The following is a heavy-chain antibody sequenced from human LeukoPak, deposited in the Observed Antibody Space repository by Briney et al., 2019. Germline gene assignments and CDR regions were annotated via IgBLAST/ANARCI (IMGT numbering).Heavy chain of an antibody. CDR1: SESSGGDD. CDR2: IYYSGST. V-gene: IGHV4-59*08. CDR3: ARVRYSSSWGDFDY. D-gene: IGHD6-13*01. J-gene: IGHJ4*02. Sequence: SETLSLTCAMHSESSGGDDWTWIRQPPGKGLEWIGYIYYSGSTNYNPSLKSRVTISVDTSKNQFSLKLSSVTAADTAVYYCARVRYSSSWGDFDYWGQGTLVTVSS.